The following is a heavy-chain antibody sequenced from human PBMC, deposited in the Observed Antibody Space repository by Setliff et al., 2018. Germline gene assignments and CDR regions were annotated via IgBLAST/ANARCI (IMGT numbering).Heavy chain of an antibody. Sequence: SETLSLTCTVSGGSISSGSYYWGWIRQPPRKGLEWIGSIHYSGSTYYNPSLKSRVTISVDTSKNQFSLKLSSVTAADTAVYFCARGKLRSSRWYDRDGLDIWGQGTLVTVSS. V-gene: IGHV4-39*07. CDR3: ARGKLRSSRWYDRDGLDI. D-gene: IGHD6-13*01. CDR2: IHYSGST. CDR1: GGSISSGSYY. J-gene: IGHJ3*02.